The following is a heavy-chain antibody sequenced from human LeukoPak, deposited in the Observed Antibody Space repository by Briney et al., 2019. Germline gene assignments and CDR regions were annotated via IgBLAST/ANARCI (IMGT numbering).Heavy chain of an antibody. J-gene: IGHJ3*02. CDR3: ARGRSGYGPFDAFDI. CDR2: ISGSGVNT. CDR1: GYTFSSYS. V-gene: IGHV3-23*01. D-gene: IGHD3-22*01. Sequence: GGSLRLSCTASGYTFSSYSMTWVRQAPGKGLEWVSAISGSGVNTYYADSVKGRFAASRGNSKNTLYLQMNSLRAEDTAVYYCARGRSGYGPFDAFDIWGQGAWVTVSS.